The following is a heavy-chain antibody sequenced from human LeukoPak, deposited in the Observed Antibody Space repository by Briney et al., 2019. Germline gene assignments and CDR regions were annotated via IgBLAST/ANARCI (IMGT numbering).Heavy chain of an antibody. CDR2: ISHSGGT. V-gene: IGHV4-34*01. CDR1: GVSFSGYY. D-gene: IGHD3-9*01. CDR3: ARAPTLLRYFDWLSDV. Sequence: SETLSLTCAVYGVSFSGYYWNWIRQPPGKGLEWIGKISHSGGTTYNPSLKSRVTISVDTSKNQFSLKLSSVTAADTAVYYCARAPTLLRYFDWLSDVWGKGTTVTVSS. J-gene: IGHJ6*04.